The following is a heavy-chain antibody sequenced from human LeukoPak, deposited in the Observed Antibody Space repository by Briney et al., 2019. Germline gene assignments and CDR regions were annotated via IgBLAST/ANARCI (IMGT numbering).Heavy chain of an antibody. CDR2: ISGYNGNT. J-gene: IGHJ4*02. V-gene: IGHV1-18*01. D-gene: IGHD6-13*01. CDR1: GFTFTSYG. CDR3: ARDRSSSAREN. Sequence: SVKVSCKTSGFTFTSYGISWMRQAPGQGLEWVGWISGYNGNTNYAQKFQDRVTMTTDTSTSTAYMGLRNLRSDDTAFYYCARDRSSSARENWGQGTLVIVSS.